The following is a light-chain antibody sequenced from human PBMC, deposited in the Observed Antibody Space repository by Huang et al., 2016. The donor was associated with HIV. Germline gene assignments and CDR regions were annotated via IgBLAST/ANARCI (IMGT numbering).Light chain of an antibody. CDR1: QSISAY. V-gene: IGKV1-39*01. Sequence: DIQMTQSPSSLYASVGDRVTISCRPSQSISAYLNWYQHRPGRAPKLLIYATSDLQGGVPSRFSGSRSGTQFTLTISSLQPEEFATYYCQQSYSFPRTFGQGTKLDIK. CDR3: QQSYSFPRT. J-gene: IGKJ2*01. CDR2: ATS.